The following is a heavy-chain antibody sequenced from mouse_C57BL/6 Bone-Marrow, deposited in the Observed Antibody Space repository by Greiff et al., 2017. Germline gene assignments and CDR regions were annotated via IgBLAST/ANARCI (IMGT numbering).Heavy chain of an antibody. D-gene: IGHD1-1*01. CDR2: ISDGGSYT. J-gene: IGHJ1*03. Sequence: EVMLVESGGGLVKPGGSLKLSCAASGFTFSSYAMSWVRQTPEKRLEWVATISDGGSYTYYPDNVKGRFTISRDNAKNNLYLQMSHLKSEDTAMYYCARALYGSSPWYFDVWGTGTTVTVSS. CDR1: GFTFSSYA. CDR3: ARALYGSSPWYFDV. V-gene: IGHV5-4*03.